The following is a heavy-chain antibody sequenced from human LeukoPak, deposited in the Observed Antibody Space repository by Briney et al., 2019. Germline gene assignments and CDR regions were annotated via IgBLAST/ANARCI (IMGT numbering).Heavy chain of an antibody. CDR2: ISYGESNK. D-gene: IGHD2-15*01. J-gene: IGHJ4*02. Sequence: PGRSLTLSCAASGFTFSSYTMHWVRQAPGKGLEWVAVISYGESNKYYADSVKGRFSISRDTSKNTLYLQMNSLGAEDTAVYYCARGSTLNIGGGTEFDSWGQGTLVTVSS. V-gene: IGHV3-30-3*01. CDR1: GFTFSSYT. CDR3: ARGSTLNIGGGTEFDS.